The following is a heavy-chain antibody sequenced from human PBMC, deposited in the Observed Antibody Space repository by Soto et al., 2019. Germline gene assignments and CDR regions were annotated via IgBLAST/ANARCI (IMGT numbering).Heavy chain of an antibody. D-gene: IGHD3-9*01. J-gene: IGHJ4*02. Sequence: LGGSLRLSCAASGFTFTGYWMSWVRQAPGKGLEWVANIKQDGSEKYYVDSVKGRFTISRDNTKNSLYLQMNSLRAEDTAVYFCARETTGTGDYWGRGTLVTVSS. V-gene: IGHV3-7*03. CDR1: GFTFTGYW. CDR3: ARETTGTGDY. CDR2: IKQDGSEK.